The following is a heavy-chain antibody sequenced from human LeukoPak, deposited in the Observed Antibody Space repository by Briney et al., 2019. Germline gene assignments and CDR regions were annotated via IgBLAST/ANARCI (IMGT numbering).Heavy chain of an antibody. CDR3: ARDIPYYNDSSCYYAPVD. D-gene: IGHD3-22*01. CDR1: GFTFSSYS. Sequence: GGSLRVSCAASGFTFSSYSMNWVRQAPGKGLEWVSSICSSSSYIYYADSVKGRFTISRDNAKNSLYLQTNSLRAEDTAVYYCARDIPYYNDSSCYYAPVDWGQGTLVTVSS. CDR2: ICSSSSYI. J-gene: IGHJ4*02. V-gene: IGHV3-21*01.